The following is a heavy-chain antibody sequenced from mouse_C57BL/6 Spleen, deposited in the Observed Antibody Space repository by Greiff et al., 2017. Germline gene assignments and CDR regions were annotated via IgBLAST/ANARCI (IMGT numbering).Heavy chain of an antibody. D-gene: IGHD1-1*01. V-gene: IGHV1-69*02. Sequence: QVQLQQPGPELVKPGASVKLSCKASGYTFTSYWMHWVKQRPGKGLEWIGEINPSDSYTNYNQKFKGKATLTVDKSYSTAYMQLSSLTSEDSAVYYVATSGRELLRPFDYWGQGTTLTVSS. CDR2: INPSDSYT. CDR3: ATSGRELLRPFDY. J-gene: IGHJ2*01. CDR1: GYTFTSYW.